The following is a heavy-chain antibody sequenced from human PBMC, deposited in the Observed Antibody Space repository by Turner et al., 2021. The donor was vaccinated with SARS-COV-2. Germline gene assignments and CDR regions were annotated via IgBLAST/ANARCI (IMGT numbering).Heavy chain of an antibody. J-gene: IGHJ6*02. D-gene: IGHD1-26*01. Sequence: QLQLLESGPGLVKPSETLSLTCTVSGGSISSSSYYRGWIRQPPGKGLEWIGSIYYSGSTYHNPSLKSRVTISVDTSKNQFSLKLSSVTAADTAVYYCAGEVVVLTTTHYGMDVWGQGTTVTVSS. V-gene: IGHV4-39*01. CDR3: AGEVVVLTTTHYGMDV. CDR1: GGSISSSSYY. CDR2: IYYSGST.